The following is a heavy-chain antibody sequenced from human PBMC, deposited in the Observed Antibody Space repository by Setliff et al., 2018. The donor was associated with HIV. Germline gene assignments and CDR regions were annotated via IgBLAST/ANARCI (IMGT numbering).Heavy chain of an antibody. V-gene: IGHV4-31*03. Sequence: LSLTCTVSGGSISSGGYYWSWIRQHPGKGLEWIGYIYYSGSTYYNPSLKSRVTISVDTSKNQFSLKLGSVTAADTAVYYCARGSYYDFWRGFYYYYYYMDVWGKGTTVTVSS. CDR3: ARGSYYDFWRGFYYYYYYMDV. D-gene: IGHD3-3*01. CDR1: GGSISSGGYY. CDR2: IYYSGST. J-gene: IGHJ6*03.